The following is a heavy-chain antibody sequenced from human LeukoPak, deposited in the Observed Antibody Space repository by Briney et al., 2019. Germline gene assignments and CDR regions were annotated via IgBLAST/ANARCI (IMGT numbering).Heavy chain of an antibody. D-gene: IGHD2-15*01. CDR3: ARDSRPRGGSCFDN. V-gene: IGHV3-7*01. Sequence: PGGALRVSCAASGFTFTDHWMSWVRQTPGKGLEWVANIKEDGTEKYYVDSVKGRFTISRDDARNSLYLQMSNLRVEDTALYYCARDSRPRGGSCFDNWGQGTLVIVSS. J-gene: IGHJ4*02. CDR1: GFTFTDHW. CDR2: IKEDGTEK.